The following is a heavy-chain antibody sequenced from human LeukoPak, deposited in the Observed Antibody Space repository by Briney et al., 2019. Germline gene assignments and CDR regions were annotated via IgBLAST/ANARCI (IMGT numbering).Heavy chain of an antibody. CDR3: AKDRSSGSYYYYGMGV. J-gene: IGHJ6*02. D-gene: IGHD1-26*01. Sequence: GGSLRLSCAASGFTFDDYAMHWVRQAPGKGLEWVSGISWNSGSIGYADSVKGRFTISRDNAKNSLYLQMNSLRAEDTALYYCAKDRSSGSYYYYGMGVWGQGTTVTVSS. V-gene: IGHV3-9*01. CDR1: GFTFDDYA. CDR2: ISWNSGSI.